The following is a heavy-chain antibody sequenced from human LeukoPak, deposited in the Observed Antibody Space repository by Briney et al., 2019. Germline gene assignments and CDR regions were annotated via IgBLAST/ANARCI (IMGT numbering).Heavy chain of an antibody. D-gene: IGHD3-10*01. CDR2: INSDGITT. V-gene: IGHV3-74*01. J-gene: IGHJ4*02. Sequence: PGGSLRLSCAASGFAFSSFRMHWVRQAPGKGLVWVSRINSDGITTTYADSVKGRLTISRDDAKNTLYLQMSSLRAEDTAVYYCARDFGSGSAGGFDYWGQGTLVTVPS. CDR3: ARDFGSGSAGGFDY. CDR1: GFAFSSFR.